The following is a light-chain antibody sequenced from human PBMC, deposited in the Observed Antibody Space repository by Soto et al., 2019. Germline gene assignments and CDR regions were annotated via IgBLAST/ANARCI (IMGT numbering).Light chain of an antibody. CDR3: KKYNSFPWT. J-gene: IGKJ1*01. CDR1: QNIYSW. Sequence: DIQMTQSPSTLSASVGDRVTITCRASQNIYSWLAWNQQKPGKAPKLLLYKASSLESGVPSRFSGSGSGTEFTLTISSLQPDDFATYYCKKYNSFPWTFGQGTKVEIK. V-gene: IGKV1-5*03. CDR2: KAS.